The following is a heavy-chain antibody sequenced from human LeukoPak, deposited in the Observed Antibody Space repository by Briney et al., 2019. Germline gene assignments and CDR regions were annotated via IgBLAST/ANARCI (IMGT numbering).Heavy chain of an antibody. J-gene: IGHJ4*02. D-gene: IGHD3-22*01. Sequence: ASVKVSCKASGYTFTSYDINWVRQATGQGLEWMGWMNPNSGNTGYAQKFQGRVTMTRNTSIGTACMELSSLRSEDTAVYYCARSLVYDSSGTDYWGQGTLVTVSS. CDR1: GYTFTSYD. CDR3: ARSLVYDSSGTDY. CDR2: MNPNSGNT. V-gene: IGHV1-8*01.